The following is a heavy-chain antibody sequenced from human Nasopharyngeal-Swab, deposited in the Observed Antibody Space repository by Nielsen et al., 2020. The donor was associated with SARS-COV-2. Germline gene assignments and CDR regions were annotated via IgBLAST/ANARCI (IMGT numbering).Heavy chain of an antibody. V-gene: IGHV3-30*03. J-gene: IGHJ4*02. CDR3: ARDQDSSSYFDY. Sequence: GESLKISCAASGFTFSSYGMHWVRQAPGKGLEWVAVISYDGSNKYYADSVKGRFTTSRDNSKNTLYLQMNSLRAEDTAVYYCARDQDSSSYFDYWGQGTLVTVSS. D-gene: IGHD6-6*01. CDR2: ISYDGSNK. CDR1: GFTFSSYG.